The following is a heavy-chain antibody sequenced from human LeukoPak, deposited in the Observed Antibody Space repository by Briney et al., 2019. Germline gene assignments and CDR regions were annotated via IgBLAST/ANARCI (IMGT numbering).Heavy chain of an antibody. CDR3: ARDLDSSWTGYFQP. D-gene: IGHD6-13*01. CDR2: VNPNDGGT. J-gene: IGHJ1*01. V-gene: IGHV1-2*02. Sequence: ASAKVSCKASGYTFTGYYIHWVRQAPGQGLEWMGWVNPNDGGTNYAQKFQGRVTMTWDTSITTAYMELSSLTSDDTAVYYCARDLDSSWTGYFQPWGQGTLVTVSS. CDR1: GYTFTGYY.